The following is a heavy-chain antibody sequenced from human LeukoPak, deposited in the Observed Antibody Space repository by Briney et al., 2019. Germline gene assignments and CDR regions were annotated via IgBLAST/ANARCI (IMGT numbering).Heavy chain of an antibody. V-gene: IGHV2-5*02. D-gene: IGHD2/OR15-2a*01. CDR1: GFSLTTSGVG. J-gene: IGHJ4*01. CDR3: ARRRGLSGHAFGV. Sequence: SGPTLVEPTQTLTLTCTFSGFSLTTSGVGVGWIRQPPGKALDWLALIYWDDDKHYNPSLKSRLTIGKDTSKNQVFLIVTNVDPVDTATYYCARRRGLSGHAFGVWGQGTPVTVSS. CDR2: IYWDDDK.